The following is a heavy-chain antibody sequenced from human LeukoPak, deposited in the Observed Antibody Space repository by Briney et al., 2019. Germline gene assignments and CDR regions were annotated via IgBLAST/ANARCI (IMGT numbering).Heavy chain of an antibody. J-gene: IGHJ6*03. CDR2: IIPIFGTA. CDR1: GGTFSSYA. Sequence: SVKVSCKASGGTFSSYAISWVRQAPGQGLEWMGGIIPIFGTANSAQKFQGRVTITTDESTSTAYMELSSLRSEDTAVYYCARPRHHCSSTSCYTGDYYYYMDVWGKGTTVTVSS. D-gene: IGHD2-2*02. CDR3: ARPRHHCSSTSCYTGDYYYYMDV. V-gene: IGHV1-69*05.